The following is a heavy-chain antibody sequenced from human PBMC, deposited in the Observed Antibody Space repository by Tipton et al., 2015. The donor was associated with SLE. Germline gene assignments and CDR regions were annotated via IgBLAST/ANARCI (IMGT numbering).Heavy chain of an antibody. V-gene: IGHV4-39*07. D-gene: IGHD6-19*01. CDR1: GGPISSSGYY. CDR2: IYYSGGT. J-gene: IGHJ4*02. Sequence: TLSLTCSVSGGPISSSGYYWGWIRQPPGKGLEWIGTIYYSGGTSYNPSLKSRVTISVDTSKNQFSLKLNSVTAGDTAVYYCARQWTTRSPFDYWGQGTLVTVSS. CDR3: ARQWTTRSPFDY.